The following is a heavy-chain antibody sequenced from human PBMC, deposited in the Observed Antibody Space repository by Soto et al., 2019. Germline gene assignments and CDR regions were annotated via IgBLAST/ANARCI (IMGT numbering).Heavy chain of an antibody. D-gene: IGHD6-13*01. CDR2: ISGSGGST. CDR3: AKALGSSWYIIDAFDI. V-gene: IGHV3-23*01. Sequence: EVQLLESGGGLVQPGGSLRLSCAASGFTFSSYAMSWVRQAPGKGLEWVSAISGSGGSTYYADSVKGRFTISRDNSKNTLDLQMNSLRAEDTAVYYLAKALGSSWYIIDAFDIWGQGTMVTVSS. CDR1: GFTFSSYA. J-gene: IGHJ3*02.